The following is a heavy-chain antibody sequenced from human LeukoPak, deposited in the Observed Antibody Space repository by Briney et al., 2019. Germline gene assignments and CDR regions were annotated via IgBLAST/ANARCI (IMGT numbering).Heavy chain of an antibody. Sequence: PGRSLRLSRAASGFSFSSYSMHWVRQAPGKGLEWVAELLYDGSHEFYADVVKGRFTISRDNSKNTLYLQINSLRAEDTAVYYCAKEGRWLDSWGQGTLVTVS. CDR3: AKEGRWLDS. D-gene: IGHD4-23*01. CDR1: GFSFSSYS. V-gene: IGHV3-30*04. CDR2: LLYDGSHE. J-gene: IGHJ4*02.